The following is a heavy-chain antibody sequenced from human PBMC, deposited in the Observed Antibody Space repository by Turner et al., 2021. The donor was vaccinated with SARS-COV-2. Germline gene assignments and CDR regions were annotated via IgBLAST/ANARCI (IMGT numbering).Heavy chain of an antibody. J-gene: IGHJ4*02. Sequence: EVQLVESGGGLIQPGGSLRLSCAASGFTVSSNYMSWVRQAPGKGLEWVSVIYSGGSIYYADSVKGRFTISRDNSKNTLYLQMNSLRAEDTAVYYCARVGSYGRRDVDYWGQGTLVTVSS. D-gene: IGHD5-18*01. CDR2: IYSGGSI. V-gene: IGHV3-53*01. CDR1: GFTVSSNY. CDR3: ARVGSYGRRDVDY.